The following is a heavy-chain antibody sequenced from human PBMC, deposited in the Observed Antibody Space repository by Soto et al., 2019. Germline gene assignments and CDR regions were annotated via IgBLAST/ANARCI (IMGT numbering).Heavy chain of an antibody. CDR3: AKDGYRSGWDDYYFYGMVV. V-gene: IGHV3-30*18. CDR2: ISYDGSNK. CDR1: GFTFSSYG. Sequence: PGGSLRLSCAASGFTFSSYGMHWVRQAPGKGLEWVAVISYDGSNKYYADSVKGRFTISRDNSKNTLYLPMNSLRAEDTAVYYCAKDGYRSGWDDYYFYGMVVWGQGTTVNVSS. J-gene: IGHJ6*02. D-gene: IGHD6-19*01.